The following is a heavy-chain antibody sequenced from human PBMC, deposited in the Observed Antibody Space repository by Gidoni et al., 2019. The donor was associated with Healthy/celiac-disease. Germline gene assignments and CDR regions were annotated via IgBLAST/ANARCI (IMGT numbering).Heavy chain of an antibody. J-gene: IGHJ6*02. CDR1: GFTFSSYA. CDR2: ISYDGSNK. CDR3: ASSGLLGNGMDV. D-gene: IGHD3-16*01. V-gene: IGHV3-30-3*01. Sequence: QVQLVESGGGVVQPGRSLRLSCAASGFTFSSYAMHWVRQAPGKGLEWVAVISYDGSNKYYAYSVKGRFTISRDNSKNTLYLQMNSLRAEDTAVYYCASSGLLGNGMDVWGQGTTVTVSS.